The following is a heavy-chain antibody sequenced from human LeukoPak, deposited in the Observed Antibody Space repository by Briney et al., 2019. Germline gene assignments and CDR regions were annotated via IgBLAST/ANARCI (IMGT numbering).Heavy chain of an antibody. CDR2: INSDGSST. CDR3: ARGLYYGSGSYCGY. D-gene: IGHD3-10*01. CDR1: GFTFSSYW. Sequence: PGGSLRLSCAASGFTFSSYWMHWVRQAPGKGLAWVSRINSDGSSTSYADSVKGRFTISRDNAKNTLYLQMNSLRAEDTAVYYCARGLYYGSGSYCGYWGQGTLVTVSS. V-gene: IGHV3-74*01. J-gene: IGHJ4*02.